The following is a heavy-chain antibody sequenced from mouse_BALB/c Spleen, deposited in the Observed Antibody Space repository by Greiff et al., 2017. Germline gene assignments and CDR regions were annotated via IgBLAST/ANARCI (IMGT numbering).Heavy chain of an antibody. CDR1: GFTFSSYA. J-gene: IGHJ3*01. CDR2: ISSGGST. V-gene: IGHV5-6-5*01. CDR3: ARRSSYDYDEGAWFAY. Sequence: DVMLVESGGGLVKPGGSLKLSCAASGFTFSSYAMSWVRQTPEKRLEWVASISSGGSTYYPDSVKGRFTISRDNARNILYLQMSSLRSEDTAMYYCARRSSYDYDEGAWFAYWGQGTLVTVSA. D-gene: IGHD2-4*01.